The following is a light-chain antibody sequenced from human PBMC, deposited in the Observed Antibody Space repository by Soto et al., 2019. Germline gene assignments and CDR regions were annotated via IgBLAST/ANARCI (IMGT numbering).Light chain of an antibody. V-gene: IGLV2-8*01. CDR1: RSDVGRYNY. CDR2: EVT. Sequence: QSVLTQPPSASGSPGQSVTISCTGTRSDVGRYNYVSWYQPHPGKVPKLLIYEVTKRPSGIPERFSGSKSGNTASLTISGLQAEDGADYFCSSYTGSSGLVFASGSKGTV. CDR3: SSYTGSSGLV. J-gene: IGLJ1*01.